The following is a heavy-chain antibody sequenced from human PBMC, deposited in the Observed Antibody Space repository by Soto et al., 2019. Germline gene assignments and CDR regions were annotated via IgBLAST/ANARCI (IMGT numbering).Heavy chain of an antibody. CDR3: AKVGPYDSGSYMFRHNWFGL. V-gene: IGHV3-30*14. Sequence: GGSLRLSCAVSGFTLSSHAMHWVRQAPGKGLEWVALILSDGSNKYYADSVKGRFTTSRDNSKNTMDLQMNSLRVEDTAVYYCAKVGPYDSGSYMFRHNWFGLWGPGTLVTVSS. D-gene: IGHD3-10*01. CDR2: ILSDGSNK. J-gene: IGHJ5*02. CDR1: GFTLSSHA.